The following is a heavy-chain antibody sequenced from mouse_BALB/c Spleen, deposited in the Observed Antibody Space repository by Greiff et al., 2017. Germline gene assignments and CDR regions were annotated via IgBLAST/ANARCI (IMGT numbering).Heavy chain of an antibody. CDR1: GFAFSSYD. CDR2: ISSGGGST. D-gene: IGHD2-1*01. V-gene: IGHV5-12-1*01. CDR3: ARDIYYVFAY. Sequence: EVQRVESGGGLVKPGGSLKLSCAASGFAFSSYDMSWVRQTPEKRLEWVAYISSGGGSTYYPDTVTGRFTISRYNAKNTLYLQMSSLKSEDTAMYYCARDIYYVFAYWGQGTLVTVSA. J-gene: IGHJ3*01.